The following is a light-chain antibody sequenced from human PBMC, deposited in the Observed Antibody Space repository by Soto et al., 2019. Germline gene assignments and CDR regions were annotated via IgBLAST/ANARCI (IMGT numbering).Light chain of an antibody. CDR3: GSWDSSLSAGV. J-gene: IGLJ3*02. CDR2: EDH. Sequence: QSVLTQPPSVSAAPGQKVTLSCSGSSTNIESNYVSWYQQVPGTAPKLLIFEDHKPPSDIPDRFSGSKSGTSATLDITGLQTGDEADYYCGSWDSSLSAGVFGGGTKLTVL. V-gene: IGLV1-51*02. CDR1: STNIESNY.